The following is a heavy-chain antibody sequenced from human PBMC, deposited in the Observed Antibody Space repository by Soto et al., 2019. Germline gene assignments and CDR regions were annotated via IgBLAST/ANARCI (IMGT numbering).Heavy chain of an antibody. CDR3: SRAPSAYSRGYGMDV. CDR2: VYYSGTT. V-gene: IGHV4-59*01. Sequence: SETLSLTCTVSGGSISRYYWSWIRQPPGKGLEWIRYVYYSGTTNYNPSLRSRVTISVDTSNNQFSLRLSSVTAADTAVYYCSRAPSAYSRGYGMDVWGQGTTVTVSS. CDR1: GGSISRYY. J-gene: IGHJ6*02. D-gene: IGHD5-18*01.